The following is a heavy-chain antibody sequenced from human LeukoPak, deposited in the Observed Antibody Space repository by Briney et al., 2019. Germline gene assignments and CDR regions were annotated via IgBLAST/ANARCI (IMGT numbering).Heavy chain of an antibody. V-gene: IGHV6-1*01. CDR3: ARDHRSGSYRIDYWYFDL. Sequence: SQTLSLTCAISGDSVSSNSAAWNWIRQSPSRGLEWLGRTYYRSKWYNDYAVSVKSRITIKPDTSKNQFSLQLNSVTPEDTAVYYCARDHRSGSYRIDYWYFDLWGRGTLVTVSS. D-gene: IGHD1-26*01. CDR2: TYYRSKWYN. J-gene: IGHJ2*01. CDR1: GDSVSSNSAA.